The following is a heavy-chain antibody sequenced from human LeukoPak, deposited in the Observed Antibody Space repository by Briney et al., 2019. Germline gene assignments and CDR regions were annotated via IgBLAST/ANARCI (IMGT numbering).Heavy chain of an antibody. Sequence: GGSLRLSCAASGFTFSSYWMSWVRQAPGKGLEWVANIKQDGSEKYYVDSVKGRFTISRDNAKNSLYLQMNSLRAEDTAVYYCARDCFFSSGWWGGWGQGTLVTVSS. D-gene: IGHD6-19*01. CDR1: GFTFSSYW. CDR2: IKQDGSEK. J-gene: IGHJ4*02. CDR3: ARDCFFSSGWWGG. V-gene: IGHV3-7*01.